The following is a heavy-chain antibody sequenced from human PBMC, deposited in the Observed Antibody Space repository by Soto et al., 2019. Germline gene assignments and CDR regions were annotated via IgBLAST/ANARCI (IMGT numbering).Heavy chain of an antibody. CDR2: IPGSGDST. J-gene: IGHJ6*02. Sequence: GSLRLSCAASGFIFSSLAMSWVRQAPGKGLEWVSAIPGSGDSTYYADSVEGRFTISRDNSKNTLYLQMNSLRAEDTAVYYCAKTKFRGVVVNVWGQGTTVTVSS. V-gene: IGHV3-23*01. D-gene: IGHD3-10*01. CDR3: AKTKFRGVVVNV. CDR1: GFIFSSLA.